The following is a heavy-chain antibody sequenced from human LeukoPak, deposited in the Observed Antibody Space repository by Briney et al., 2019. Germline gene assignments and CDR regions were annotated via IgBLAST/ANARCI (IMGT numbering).Heavy chain of an antibody. Sequence: GASVKVSCKASGSTFTGYYMHWVRQAPGQGLEWMGWINPNSGGTNYAQKFQGRVTMTRDTSISTAYMELSRLRSDDTAVYYCARVFLPQDYDFWSGYLYYFDYWGQGTLVTVSS. V-gene: IGHV1-2*02. CDR2: INPNSGGT. CDR1: GSTFTGYY. CDR3: ARVFLPQDYDFWSGYLYYFDY. D-gene: IGHD3-3*01. J-gene: IGHJ4*02.